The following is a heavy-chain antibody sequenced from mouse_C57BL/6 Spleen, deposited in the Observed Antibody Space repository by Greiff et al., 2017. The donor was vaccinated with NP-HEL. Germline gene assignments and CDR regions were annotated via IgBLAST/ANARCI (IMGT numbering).Heavy chain of an antibody. D-gene: IGHD3-2*02. J-gene: IGHJ1*03. CDR1: GYTFTSYW. CDR2: IDPSDSET. V-gene: IGHV1-52*01. CDR3: ARRGTAQATGYFDV. Sequence: QVQLQQPGAELVRPGSSVKLSCKASGYTFTSYWMHWVKQRPIQGLEWIGNIDPSDSETHYNQKFTDKATLTVDKSSSTAYMQLSSLTSEDSAVYYCARRGTAQATGYFDVWGTGTTVTVSS.